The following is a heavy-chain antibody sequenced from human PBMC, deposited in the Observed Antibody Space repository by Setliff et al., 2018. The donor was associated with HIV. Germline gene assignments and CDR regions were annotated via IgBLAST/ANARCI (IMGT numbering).Heavy chain of an antibody. CDR3: ARDRVRITIFGVPSDPYYMDV. V-gene: IGHV3-66*02. Sequence: GGSLRLSCAASGFTVSSNYMSWVRQAPGKGLEWVSVIYSGGTTYYADSVKGRFTISRDNSKNTLYLQMNSLRTEDTAVYYCARDRVRITIFGVPSDPYYMDVWAKGPRSPSP. J-gene: IGHJ6*03. CDR2: IYSGGTT. D-gene: IGHD3-3*01. CDR1: GFTVSSNY.